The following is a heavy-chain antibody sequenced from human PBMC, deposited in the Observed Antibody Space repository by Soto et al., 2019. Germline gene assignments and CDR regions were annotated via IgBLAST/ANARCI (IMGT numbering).Heavy chain of an antibody. J-gene: IGHJ2*01. CDR2: ISYDGSNK. V-gene: IGHV3-30-3*01. D-gene: IGHD6-6*01. Sequence: GGSLRLSCAASGFTFSSYAMHWVRQAPGKGLEWVAVISYDGSNKYYADSVKGRLTISRDNAKNSLYLQMNSLSDEDMAVYYCARDSASYSSSSGSYWYFDLWGRGTLVTVSS. CDR1: GFTFSSYA. CDR3: ARDSASYSSSSGSYWYFDL.